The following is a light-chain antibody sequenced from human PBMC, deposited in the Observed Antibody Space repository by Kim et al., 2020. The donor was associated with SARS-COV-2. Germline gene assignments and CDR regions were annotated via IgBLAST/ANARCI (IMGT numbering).Light chain of an antibody. J-gene: IGKJ4*01. CDR3: QQYLSSSSSVS. CDR1: ENIDRR. V-gene: IGKV1-5*01. CDR2: YVS. Sequence: DIQMTQSPSTLSASVGDRVTITCRASENIDRRLAWYQQKPGKAPKLLIYYVSSLESGVPSRFSGSGSGTEFTLTISSLQPDDFATYFCQQYLSSSSSVSFGGGTKVDIK.